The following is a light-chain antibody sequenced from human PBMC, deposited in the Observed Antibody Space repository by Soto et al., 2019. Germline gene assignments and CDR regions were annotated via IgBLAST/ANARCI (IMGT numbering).Light chain of an antibody. CDR3: CSYAGTSFWV. J-gene: IGLJ3*02. V-gene: IGLV2-23*01. CDR1: SSDVGTYKF. Sequence: QSALTQPASVSGSPGQSITISCTGTSSDVGTYKFVSWYQQHPGKVPTLMIHEGTKRPSGVSNRFSGSKSGNTATLTISGLQPEDEANYYCCSYAGTSFWVFGGGTNVTVL. CDR2: EGT.